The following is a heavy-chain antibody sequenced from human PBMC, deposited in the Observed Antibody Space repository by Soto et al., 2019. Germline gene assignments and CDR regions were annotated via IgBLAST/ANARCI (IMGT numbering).Heavy chain of an antibody. Sequence: GGSLRLSCVASGFSFSSYAMSWVRQAPGMGLEWVSVISGSDGSTYYADSVKGRFSISRDNSKNTLYLQMNSLRAEDTAVYYCAKDFIEYSSSSDAFDIWGQGTMVTVSS. CDR1: GFSFSSYA. D-gene: IGHD6-6*01. V-gene: IGHV3-23*01. CDR2: ISGSDGST. CDR3: AKDFIEYSSSSDAFDI. J-gene: IGHJ3*02.